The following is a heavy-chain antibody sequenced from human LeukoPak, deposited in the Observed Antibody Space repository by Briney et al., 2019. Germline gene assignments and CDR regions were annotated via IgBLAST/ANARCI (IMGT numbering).Heavy chain of an antibody. V-gene: IGHV5-51*01. Sequence: GESLQISCKGSGYSFRDYWIGWVRQLPGKGPELMGLIFPDDSNTLYSPSFQGQVTISVDKSISTAYVQWSSLKASDTAIYYCARYGLQGCSTNCYRSFYYYGMDVWGQGTAVTVSS. D-gene: IGHD2-2*02. J-gene: IGHJ6*02. CDR3: ARYGLQGCSTNCYRSFYYYGMDV. CDR1: GYSFRDYW. CDR2: IFPDDSNT.